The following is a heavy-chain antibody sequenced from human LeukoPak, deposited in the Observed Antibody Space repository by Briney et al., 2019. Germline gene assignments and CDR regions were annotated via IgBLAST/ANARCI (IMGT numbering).Heavy chain of an antibody. CDR2: ISGSGGST. CDR1: GFTFSSYA. J-gene: IGHJ4*02. CDR3: AKNLDSSGYYLFDY. Sequence: GGSLRLSCAASGFTFSSYAMSWVRQAPGKGQEWVSAISGSGGSTYYADSVKGRFTISRDNSKNTLYLQMNSLRAEDTAVYYCAKNLDSSGYYLFDYWGQGTLVTVSS. D-gene: IGHD3-22*01. V-gene: IGHV3-23*01.